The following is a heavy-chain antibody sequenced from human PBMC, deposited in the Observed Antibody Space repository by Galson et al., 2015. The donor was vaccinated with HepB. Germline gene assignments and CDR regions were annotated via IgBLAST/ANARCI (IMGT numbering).Heavy chain of an antibody. CDR3: VKDGDCCRTTCYRAFDL. J-gene: IGHJ3*01. Sequence: SLRLSCAASEFTFSNYAMHWVRQAPGKGLEHVSDISCDGSSTYYADSVKGRFTVSRDNSKNTLYLQMTSLRPEDTAVYYCVKDGDCCRTTCYRAFDLWGQGTLVTVSS. CDR2: ISCDGSST. V-gene: IGHV3-64D*06. D-gene: IGHD2-2*01. CDR1: EFTFSNYA.